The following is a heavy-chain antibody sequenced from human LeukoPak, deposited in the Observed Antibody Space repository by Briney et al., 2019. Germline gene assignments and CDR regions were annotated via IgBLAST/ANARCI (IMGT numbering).Heavy chain of an antibody. Sequence: PGGSLRLSCAASGFTFNTYAMNWVRQAPGKGLEWVSSISSSGSSTYYADSVKGRFTISRDNAKSSLSLQMNSLGVDDTALYYCARKYSGSRSLDYWGQG. CDR1: GFTFNTYA. D-gene: IGHD1-26*01. CDR2: ISSSGSST. V-gene: IGHV3-21*01. CDR3: ARKYSGSRSLDY. J-gene: IGHJ4*02.